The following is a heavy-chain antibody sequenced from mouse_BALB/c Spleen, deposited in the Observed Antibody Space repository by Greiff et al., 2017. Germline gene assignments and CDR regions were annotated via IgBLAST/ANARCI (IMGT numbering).Heavy chain of an antibody. Sequence: QVQLKESGPGLVAPSQSLSITCTVSGFSLTGYGVNWVRQPPGKGLEWLGMIWGDGSTDYNSALKSRLSISKDNSKSQVFLKMNSLQTDDTARYYCARGGTGTDYAMDYWGQGTSVTVSS. D-gene: IGHD4-1*01. CDR3: ARGGTGTDYAMDY. CDR2: IWGDGST. CDR1: GFSLTGYG. J-gene: IGHJ4*01. V-gene: IGHV2-6-7*01.